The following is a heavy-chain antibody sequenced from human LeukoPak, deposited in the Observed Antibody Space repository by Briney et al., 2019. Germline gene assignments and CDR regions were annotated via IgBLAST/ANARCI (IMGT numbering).Heavy chain of an antibody. CDR3: ARSYGDYES. J-gene: IGHJ5*02. V-gene: IGHV1-46*01. Sequence: GASVKVSCKASGYTFTSYGISWVRQAPAQGLEWTGMINPGDGSTTYAQKFQGRVTMTRDTSTSTVYMELSSLRSEDTAVYYCARSYGDYESWGQGTLVTVSS. D-gene: IGHD4-17*01. CDR2: INPGDGST. CDR1: GYTFTSYG.